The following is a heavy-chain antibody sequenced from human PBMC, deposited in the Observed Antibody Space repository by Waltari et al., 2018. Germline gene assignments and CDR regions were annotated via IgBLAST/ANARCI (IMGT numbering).Heavy chain of an antibody. Sequence: QVQLQESGPGLVKPSETLSLTCTVSGDSIRGYYWSWIRQPAGKGLEYIGRKHSSETTNYRPTLKSGITMSVDTSKNQFSRELGSVTAAGTAVYYCARTGGCSSSYLHFDYWGQGTLVTVSS. D-gene: IGHD6-6*01. CDR3: ARTGGCSSSYLHFDY. CDR2: KHSSETT. J-gene: IGHJ4*02. V-gene: IGHV4-4*07. CDR1: GDSIRGYY.